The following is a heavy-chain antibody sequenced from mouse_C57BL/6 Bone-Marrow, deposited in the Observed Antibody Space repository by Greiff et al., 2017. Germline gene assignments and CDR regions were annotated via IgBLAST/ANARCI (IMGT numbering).Heavy chain of an antibody. V-gene: IGHV14-4*01. CDR1: GFNIKDDY. CDR3: TPLYYSNFH. Sequence: EVQLQQSGAELVRPGASVKLSCTASGFNIKDDYMHWVKQRPEQGLEWIGWIDPENGDPEYASTFPGKATITADTSSNTAYLQLSSLTSEDPAVYYCTPLYYSNFHWGQGTTLTVSS. D-gene: IGHD2-5*01. J-gene: IGHJ2*01. CDR2: IDPENGDP.